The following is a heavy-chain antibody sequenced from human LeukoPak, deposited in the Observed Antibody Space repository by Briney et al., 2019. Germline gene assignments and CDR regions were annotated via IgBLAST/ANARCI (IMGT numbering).Heavy chain of an antibody. CDR3: ARDPNVLRYFFWLLGPEAFDI. CDR2: ITYDGSNK. D-gene: IGHD3-9*01. Sequence: QPGGSLRPSCAASGFTFSSSAMDWVRQAPGKGLEWVAVITYDGSNKYYTYSVKGRFTISRDNSKNTLYLQMNSLRAEHTAVYYCARDPNVLRYFFWLLGPEAFDIWGQGTMVTVS. V-gene: IGHV3-30*04. CDR1: GFTFSSSA. J-gene: IGHJ3*02.